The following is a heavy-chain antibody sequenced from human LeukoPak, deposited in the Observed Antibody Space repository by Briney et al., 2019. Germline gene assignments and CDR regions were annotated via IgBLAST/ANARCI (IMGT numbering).Heavy chain of an antibody. V-gene: IGHV4-59*01. CDR1: GGSISSYY. Sequence: PSETLSLTCTVPGGSISSYYWSWIRQPPGKGLEWIGYIYYSGSTNYNPSLKSRVTISVDTSKNQFSLKLSSVTAADTAVYYCARGEWELRWFDPWGQGTLVTVSS. J-gene: IGHJ5*02. CDR3: ARGEWELRWFDP. D-gene: IGHD1-26*01. CDR2: IYYSGST.